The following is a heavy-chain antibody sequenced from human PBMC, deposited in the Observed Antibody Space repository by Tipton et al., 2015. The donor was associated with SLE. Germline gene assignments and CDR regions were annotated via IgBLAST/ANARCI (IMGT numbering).Heavy chain of an antibody. CDR2: INTDGSNT. Sequence: GSLRLSCAASGFTFSSYWMHWVRQAPGKGLVWVSRINTDGSNTSYADSVKGRFTISRDNAKNTLYLQMNSLRAEDTAVYYCAKWGGDFLGGMDVWGQGTTVTVSS. D-gene: IGHD2-21*02. J-gene: IGHJ6*02. CDR3: AKWGGDFLGGMDV. CDR1: GFTFSSYW. V-gene: IGHV3-74*01.